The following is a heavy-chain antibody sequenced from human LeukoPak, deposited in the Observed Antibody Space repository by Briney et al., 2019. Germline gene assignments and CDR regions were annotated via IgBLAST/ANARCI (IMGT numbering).Heavy chain of an antibody. CDR2: IKQDGSEK. CDR1: GFTFSSYW. J-gene: IGHJ4*02. V-gene: IGHV3-7*01. D-gene: IGHD2-21*02. Sequence: GGSLRLSCAASGFTFSSYWMSWVRQAPGKGLEWVANIKQDGSEKYYVDSVKGRFTISRDNAKNSLYLQMNSLRAEDTAVYYRARCGGDRHIDYWGQGTLVTVSS. CDR3: ARCGGDRHIDY.